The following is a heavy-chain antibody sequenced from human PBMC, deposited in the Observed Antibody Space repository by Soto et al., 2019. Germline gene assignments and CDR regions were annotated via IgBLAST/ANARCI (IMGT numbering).Heavy chain of an antibody. CDR3: ASEYDSGDLIYYYYGMDL. J-gene: IGHJ6*02. D-gene: IGHD4-17*01. V-gene: IGHV3-48*02. CDR2: ISSSSSTI. CDR1: GFTFSSYS. Sequence: EVQLVESGGGLVQPGGSLRLSCAASGFTFSSYSMNWVRQAPGKGLEWVSYISSSSSTIYYADSVKGRITISRDNANNSLYLQMNSLIDDDTAVYYCASEYDSGDLIYYYYGMDLWGLGTTVTVSS.